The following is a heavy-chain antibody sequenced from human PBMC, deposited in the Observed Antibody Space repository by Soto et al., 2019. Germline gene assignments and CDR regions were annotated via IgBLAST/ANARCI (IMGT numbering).Heavy chain of an antibody. V-gene: IGHV3-23*01. CDR3: AKDRPYCGGDCYSRGLGY. CDR2: ISGSGGST. Sequence: GGSLRLSCAASGFTFSSYAMSWVRQAPGKGLEWVSAISGSGGSTYYADSVMGRFTISRDNTRNMVFLQMSSLRAEDTAIYYCAKDRPYCGGDCYSRGLGYWGQGTLVTVSS. D-gene: IGHD2-21*01. J-gene: IGHJ4*02. CDR1: GFTFSSYA.